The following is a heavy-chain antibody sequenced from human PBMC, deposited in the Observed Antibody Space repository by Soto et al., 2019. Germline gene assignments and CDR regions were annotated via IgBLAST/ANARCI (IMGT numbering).Heavy chain of an antibody. Sequence: PXGSLRLSCTVSGFTFNNYGINWVRQAPGKGLEWVSSVSKSGYAYYSDSVKGRFTISRDNAKNSVSLQMNTLRVEDTAVYYCAREDSIIIPAVSDFWGQGTLVTVSS. CDR1: GFTFNNYG. CDR2: VSKSGYA. J-gene: IGHJ4*02. CDR3: AREDSIIIPAVSDF. D-gene: IGHD3-22*01. V-gene: IGHV3-21*01.